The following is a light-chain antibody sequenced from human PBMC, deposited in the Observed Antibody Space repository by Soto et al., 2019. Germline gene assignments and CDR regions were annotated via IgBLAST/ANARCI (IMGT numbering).Light chain of an antibody. CDR2: DAS. J-gene: IGKJ1*01. Sequence: EVVSTQSPATLSLSPGDRATLTCRASQSVNNFLAWYQQKPGQTPRLLIYDASKRATGIPGRFSGSGSGTDFTLAISSLQPEDSATYYCLQDINYPWTFGQGTKVDIK. CDR1: QSVNNF. CDR3: LQDINYPWT. V-gene: IGKV3-11*01.